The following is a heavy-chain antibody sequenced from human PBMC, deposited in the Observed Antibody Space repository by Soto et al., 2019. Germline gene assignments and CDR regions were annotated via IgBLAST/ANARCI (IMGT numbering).Heavy chain of an antibody. CDR1: GGSISSSGYH. CDR3: ARDLWGYCGTDCYPLDV. J-gene: IGHJ6*02. V-gene: IGHV4-39*07. Sequence: SETLSLTCTVSGGSISSSGYHWGWIRQPPGKGLEWIGSIYNRGSTVYNPSFKSRVTISVDTSKNQFSLKLNSVTAADTAVYYCARDLWGYCGTDCYPLDVWGQGTTVTVSS. D-gene: IGHD2-21*02. CDR2: IYNRGST.